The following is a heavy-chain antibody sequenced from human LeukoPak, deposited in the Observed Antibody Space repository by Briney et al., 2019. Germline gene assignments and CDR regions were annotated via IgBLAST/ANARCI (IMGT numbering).Heavy chain of an antibody. J-gene: IGHJ5*02. D-gene: IGHD6-13*01. CDR2: MNPNSGNT. V-gene: IGHV1-8*03. CDR3: ARTLHLVLRSPLDP. Sequence: ASVKVSCKASGYTFTGYYMHWVRQAPGQGLEWMGWMNPNSGNTGYAQKFQGRVTITRNTSINTAYMELSSLRSEDTAVYYCARTLHLVLRSPLDPWGQGTLVTVSS. CDR1: GYTFTGYY.